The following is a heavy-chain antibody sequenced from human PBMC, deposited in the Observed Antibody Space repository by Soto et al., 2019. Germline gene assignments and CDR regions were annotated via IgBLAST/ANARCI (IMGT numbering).Heavy chain of an antibody. J-gene: IGHJ6*02. CDR2: ISYDGSNK. D-gene: IGHD2-15*01. CDR3: ARDQSRYCSGGSCYPYYYYYGMDV. V-gene: IGHV3-30-3*01. Sequence: QVQLVESGGGVVQPGRSLRLSCEASGFTFSSYAMHWVRQAPGKGLEWVAVISYDGSNKYYADSVKGRFTISRDNSKNTLYLQMNSLRAEDTAVYYCARDQSRYCSGGSCYPYYYYYGMDVWGQGTTVTVSS. CDR1: GFTFSSYA.